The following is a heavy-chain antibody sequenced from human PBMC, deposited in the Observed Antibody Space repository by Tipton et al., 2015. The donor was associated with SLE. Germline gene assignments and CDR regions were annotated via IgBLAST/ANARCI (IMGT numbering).Heavy chain of an antibody. Sequence: SLRLSCAASGFSFSSSWMHWVRQVPGKGQVWVLRIKNDGGITTYADPVKGRFTISRDNAKNTLYLQMSSLRAEDTAVYYCARVSSDYDYAFDIWGQGTMDTVSS. CDR2: IKNDGGIT. V-gene: IGHV3-74*01. D-gene: IGHD3-22*01. CDR3: ARVSSDYDYAFDI. J-gene: IGHJ3*02. CDR1: GFSFSSSW.